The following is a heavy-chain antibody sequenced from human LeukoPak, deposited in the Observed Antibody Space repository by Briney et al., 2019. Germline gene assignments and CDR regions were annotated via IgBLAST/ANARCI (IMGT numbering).Heavy chain of an antibody. CDR1: GFSLSTRGMC. CDR3: ARSYSSGWCDY. CDR2: IDWDDDK. Sequence: SGPTLVNPTQTLTLTCTFSGFSLSTRGMCVTWIRQPPGKALEWLARIDWDDDKFYSTSLKTRLTISKDTSKNQVVLTLTNMDPVDTATYYCARSYSSGWCDYWGQGTLVTVSS. V-gene: IGHV2-70*17. J-gene: IGHJ4*02. D-gene: IGHD6-19*01.